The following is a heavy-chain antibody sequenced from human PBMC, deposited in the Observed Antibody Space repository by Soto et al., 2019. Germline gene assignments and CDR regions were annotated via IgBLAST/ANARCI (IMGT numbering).Heavy chain of an antibody. CDR2: ISAYNGNT. Sequence: QVQLVQSGAEVKKPGASVKVSCKASGYTFTSYGISWVRQAPGQGLEWMGWISAYNGNTNYAQKLQGRVTMTTDTCTSTAYMELRSLRSDDKVLYYCAREGEDFLGYYYYGMDVWGQGTTVTVSS. J-gene: IGHJ6*02. V-gene: IGHV1-18*04. D-gene: IGHD2-21*01. CDR1: GYTFTSYG. CDR3: AREGEDFLGYYYYGMDV.